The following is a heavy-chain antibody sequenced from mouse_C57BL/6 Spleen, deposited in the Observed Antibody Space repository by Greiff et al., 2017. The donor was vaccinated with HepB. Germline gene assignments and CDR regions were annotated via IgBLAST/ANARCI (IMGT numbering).Heavy chain of an antibody. CDR2: INPSSGYT. Sequence: VKLVESGAELAKPGASVKLSCKASGYTFTSYWMHWVKQRPGQGLEWIGYINPSSGYTKYNQKFKDKATLTADKSSSTAYMQLSSLTYEDSAVYYCARRVVSYGYDDGYFDYWGQGTTLTVSS. V-gene: IGHV1-7*01. CDR3: ARRVVSYGYDDGYFDY. CDR1: GYTFTSYW. D-gene: IGHD2-2*01. J-gene: IGHJ2*01.